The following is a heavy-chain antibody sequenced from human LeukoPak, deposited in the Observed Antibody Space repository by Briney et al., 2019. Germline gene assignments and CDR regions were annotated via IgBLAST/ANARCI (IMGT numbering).Heavy chain of an antibody. CDR1: GGSISSYY. D-gene: IGHD3-10*01. CDR3: ARERTTYYYGSGSYIIASLFDY. Sequence: SETLSLTCTVSGGSISSYYRSWIRQPAGKGLEWIGRIYPSGSTNYNPSLKSRVTISVDKSKNQFSLKLSSVTAADTAVYYCARERTTYYYGSGSYIIASLFDYWGQGTLVTVSS. V-gene: IGHV4-4*07. CDR2: IYPSGST. J-gene: IGHJ4*02.